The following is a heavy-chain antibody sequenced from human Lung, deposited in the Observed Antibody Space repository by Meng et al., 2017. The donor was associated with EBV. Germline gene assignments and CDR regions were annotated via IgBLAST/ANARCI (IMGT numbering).Heavy chain of an antibody. CDR2: IYHSGST. CDR3: ARVGQWLPIDY. CDR1: GCSSSSSTW. V-gene: IGHV4-4*02. J-gene: IGHJ4*02. D-gene: IGHD6-19*01. Sequence: VRRRRSVPGLVKPSGPLALPCAGSGCSSSSSTWWSWVRQPPGKGLEWIGEIYHSGSTNYNPSLKSRVTISVDKSKNQFSLNLSSVTAADTAVYYCARVGQWLPIDYWGQGTLVTVSS.